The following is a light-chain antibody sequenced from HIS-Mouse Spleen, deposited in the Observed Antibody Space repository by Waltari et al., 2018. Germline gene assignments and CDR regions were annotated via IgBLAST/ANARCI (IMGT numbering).Light chain of an antibody. CDR2: AAS. Sequence: IQMTQSPSSVSASVGDRVTITCRASQGISSWLAWYQQKPGKAPKLLIYAASSLQSGVPSGFSGSDSGTDSPLPIGSRQPEVFAPYYGQQANSFPPIFGPGTKVDIK. J-gene: IGKJ3*01. V-gene: IGKV1-12*01. CDR1: QGISSW. CDR3: QQANSFPPI.